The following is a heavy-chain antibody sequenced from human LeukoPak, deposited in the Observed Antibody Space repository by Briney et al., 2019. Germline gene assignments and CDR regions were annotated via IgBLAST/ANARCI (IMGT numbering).Heavy chain of an antibody. CDR3: ASERYSYGLNDDY. Sequence: GASVKVSCKASGYTFTGYYMHWVRQAPGQGLEWMGWINPNSGGTNYAQKFQGRVTMTRDTSISTAYMELSRLRSDDTAVYYCASERYSYGLNDDYWGQGTLVTVSS. V-gene: IGHV1-2*02. CDR1: GYTFTGYY. CDR2: INPNSGGT. D-gene: IGHD5-18*01. J-gene: IGHJ4*02.